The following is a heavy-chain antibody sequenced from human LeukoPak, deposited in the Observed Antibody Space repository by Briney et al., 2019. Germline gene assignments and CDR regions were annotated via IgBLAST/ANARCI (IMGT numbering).Heavy chain of an antibody. V-gene: IGHV3-48*03. Sequence: GGSLRLSCAASGFIFSSYEMNWVRQAPGKGLEWVSHISSSGDTIHYADSVKGRFTISRDNARNSLYLQMNSLRAEDTAVYYCARLGAHYGSGSHTGDYWGQGTLVTVSS. CDR3: ARLGAHYGSGSHTGDY. D-gene: IGHD3-10*01. J-gene: IGHJ4*02. CDR1: GFIFSSYE. CDR2: ISSSGDTI.